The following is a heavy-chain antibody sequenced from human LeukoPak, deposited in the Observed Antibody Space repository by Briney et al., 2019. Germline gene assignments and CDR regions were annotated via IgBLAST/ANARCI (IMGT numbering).Heavy chain of an antibody. CDR2: INPSGGST. Sequence: ASVTVSCKASGYTFTSYYMHWVRQAPGQGLEWMGIINPSGGSTSYAQKFQGRVTMTRDTSTSTVYMELSSLRSEDTAVYYCARDIAQLWLDYWGQGTLVTVSS. J-gene: IGHJ4*02. CDR3: ARDIAQLWLDY. D-gene: IGHD5-18*01. CDR1: GYTFTSYY. V-gene: IGHV1-46*01.